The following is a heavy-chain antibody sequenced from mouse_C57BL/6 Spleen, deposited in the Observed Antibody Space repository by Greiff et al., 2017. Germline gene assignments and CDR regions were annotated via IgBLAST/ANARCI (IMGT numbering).Heavy chain of an antibody. CDR3: ARYGYYDAMDY. Sequence: EVMLVESGGGLVKPGGSLKLSCAAPGFTFSDYGMHWVRQAPEKGLEWVAYISSGSSTIYYAETVKGRFTISRDNAKNTLFLQMNSLRSEDTAMYYCARYGYYDAMDYWGQGTSVTVSS. V-gene: IGHV5-17*01. D-gene: IGHD2-2*01. CDR2: ISSGSSTI. CDR1: GFTFSDYG. J-gene: IGHJ4*01.